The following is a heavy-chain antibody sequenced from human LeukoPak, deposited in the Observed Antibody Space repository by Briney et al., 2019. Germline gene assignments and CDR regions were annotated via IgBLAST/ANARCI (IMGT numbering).Heavy chain of an antibody. CDR3: AVGEYSSSGVFDY. V-gene: IGHV1-69*05. Sequence: SVKVSCKASGGTFSSYAISWVRQAPGQGLEWMGGIIPIFGTANYAQKFQGRVTITTDESTSTAYMELSSLRPEDTAVYYCAVGEYSSSGVFDYWGQGTLVAVSS. J-gene: IGHJ4*02. CDR1: GGTFSSYA. CDR2: IIPIFGTA. D-gene: IGHD6-6*01.